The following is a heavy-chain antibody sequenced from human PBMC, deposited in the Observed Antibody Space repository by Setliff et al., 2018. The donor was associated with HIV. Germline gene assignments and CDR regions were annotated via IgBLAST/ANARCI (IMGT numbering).Heavy chain of an antibody. V-gene: IGHV1-3*01. D-gene: IGHD3-10*01. J-gene: IGHJ4*02. Sequence: ASVKVFCKASGYTFTSFAIHWVRQAPGHGLEWMGWINAGNGDTEYSQKFQGRVTIDRDTSATTAYMELRSLRSEDTAVYYCARDGWELDRGRADYFDYWGQGALVTVSS. CDR1: GYTFTSFA. CDR3: ARDGWELDRGRADYFDY. CDR2: INAGNGDT.